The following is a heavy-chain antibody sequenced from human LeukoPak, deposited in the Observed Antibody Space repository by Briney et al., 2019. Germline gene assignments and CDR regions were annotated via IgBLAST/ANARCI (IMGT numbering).Heavy chain of an antibody. D-gene: IGHD6-13*01. V-gene: IGHV4-34*01. CDR1: GGSLSGYY. CDR3: ARELVRGIAGI. J-gene: IGHJ4*02. Sequence: PSETLSLTCTVYGGSLSGYYWSWIRQPPGKGLEWIGEINHSGSTNYNPSLKSRVTISIDTSKNQFSLRMSSVTAADTAVYYCARELVRGIAGIWGQGTLVTVSS. CDR2: INHSGST.